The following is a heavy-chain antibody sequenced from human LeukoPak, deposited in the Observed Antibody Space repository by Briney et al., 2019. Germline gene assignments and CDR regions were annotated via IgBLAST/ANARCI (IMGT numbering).Heavy chain of an antibody. J-gene: IGHJ3*02. CDR2: IYTSGST. CDR3: ARSPGPLVPAAFDI. CDR1: GGSISSGSYY. D-gene: IGHD3-10*01. Sequence: PSETLSLTCTVSGGSISSGSYYWSWIRQPAGKGLEWIGRIYTSGSTYYNPSLKSRVTISVDTSKNQFSLKLSSVTAADTAVYYCARSPGPLVPAAFDIWGQGTMVTVSS. V-gene: IGHV4-61*02.